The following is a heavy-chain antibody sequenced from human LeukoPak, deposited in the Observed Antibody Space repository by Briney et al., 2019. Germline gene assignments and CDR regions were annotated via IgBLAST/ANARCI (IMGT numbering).Heavy chain of an antibody. V-gene: IGHV3-23*01. CDR2: IRGSGGST. D-gene: IGHD1-26*01. J-gene: IGHJ3*02. CDR1: GFTFSSYA. Sequence: GGSLRLSCAASGFTFSSYAMSWVRQAPGKGLEWVSAIRGSGGSTYYADSVKGRFTISRDNSKNTLYLQMNSLRAEDTAVYYCVRLGATSVWGNTDAFDIWGQGTMVTVSS. CDR3: VRLGATSVWGNTDAFDI.